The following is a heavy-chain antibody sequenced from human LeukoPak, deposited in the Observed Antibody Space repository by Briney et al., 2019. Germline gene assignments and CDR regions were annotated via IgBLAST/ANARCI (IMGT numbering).Heavy chain of an antibody. Sequence: AXGKXXXGVSAVRKTGGSTYYAASVKGRFTISRDNSKNTLYLQMNSLRAEDTAIYYCAKGREWELPLDYWGQGTLATVSS. V-gene: IGHV3-23*01. CDR2: VRKTGGST. J-gene: IGHJ4*02. D-gene: IGHD1-26*01. CDR3: AKGREWELPLDY.